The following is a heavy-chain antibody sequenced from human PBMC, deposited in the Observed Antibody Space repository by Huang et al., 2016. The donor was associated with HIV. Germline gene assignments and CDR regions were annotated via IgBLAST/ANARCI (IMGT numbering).Heavy chain of an antibody. Sequence: QLQLQESGPGLVKPSETLSLTCTVSGGSIRSDNYYWGWSRQPPGKGLEWIGSIYYSGSTYYNPALTRRVTITVETSTNHFSLRMRSVTAADTAVYYCARLPGSITMIRGVITDPYWGQGTLVTVSS. CDR1: GGSIRSDNYY. CDR2: IYYSGST. V-gene: IGHV4-39*02. CDR3: ARLPGSITMIRGVITDPY. D-gene: IGHD3-10*01. J-gene: IGHJ4*02.